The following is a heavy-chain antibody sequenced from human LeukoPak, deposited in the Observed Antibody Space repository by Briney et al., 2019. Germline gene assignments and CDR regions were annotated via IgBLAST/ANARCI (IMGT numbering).Heavy chain of an antibody. J-gene: IGHJ5*02. CDR3: ARVEYSYGFEPNNWFDP. D-gene: IGHD5-18*01. Sequence: ASVKVSCKASGGTFSDYGITWVRQVAGQGLEWMGGIIPMFGIPNYAQKFQGRVTITADKSTSTAYMELSSLRSEDTAVYYCARVEYSYGFEPNNWFDPWGQGTLV. V-gene: IGHV1-69*10. CDR2: IIPMFGIP. CDR1: GGTFSDYG.